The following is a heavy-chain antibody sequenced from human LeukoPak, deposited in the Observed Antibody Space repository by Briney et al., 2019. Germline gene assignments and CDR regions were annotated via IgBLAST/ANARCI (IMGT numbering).Heavy chain of an antibody. J-gene: IGHJ6*02. CDR2: IKQDGTEK. Sequence: GGSLRLSCAASGFTFSSNWMTWVRQAPGKGLEWVANIKQDGTEKYYVDSMKGRFTTSRDNAKNSLYLQMNSLRAEDTAVYYCASAASGYDSYCYYAMDVWGQGTTVSVSS. CDR1: GFTFSSNW. D-gene: IGHD5-12*01. V-gene: IGHV3-7*01. CDR3: ASAASGYDSYCYYAMDV.